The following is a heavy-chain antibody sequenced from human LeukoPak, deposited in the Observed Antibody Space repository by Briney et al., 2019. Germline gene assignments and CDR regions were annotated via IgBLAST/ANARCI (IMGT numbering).Heavy chain of an antibody. CDR1: GFTFSSYN. J-gene: IGHJ4*02. CDR3: ARGDDYVWGSYRYADY. V-gene: IGHV3-21*01. Sequence: GGSLRLSCAASGFTFSSYNMNWVRQAPGKGLEWVSSISSSSSYIYYADSVKGRFTISRDNAKNSLYLQMNSLRAEDTAVYYCARGDDYVWGSYRYADYWGQGTLVTVSS. CDR2: ISSSSSYI. D-gene: IGHD3-16*02.